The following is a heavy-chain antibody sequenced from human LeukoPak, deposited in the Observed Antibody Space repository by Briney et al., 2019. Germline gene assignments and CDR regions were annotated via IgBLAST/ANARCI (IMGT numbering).Heavy chain of an antibody. D-gene: IGHD6-6*01. V-gene: IGHV4-34*01. CDR3: ARWASSNNWFDP. CDR2: INHSGST. CDR1: GGSFSGYY. J-gene: IGHJ5*02. Sequence: SETLSLTCAVYGGSFSGYYWSWIRQPPGKGLEWIGEINHSGSTNYNPSLKSRVTISVDTSKNQFSLKLSSVTAADTAAYYCARWASSNNWFDPWGQGTLVTVSS.